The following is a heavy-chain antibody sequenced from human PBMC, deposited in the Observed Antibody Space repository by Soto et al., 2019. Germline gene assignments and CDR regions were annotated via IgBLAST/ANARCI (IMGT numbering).Heavy chain of an antibody. Sequence: GGSLRLGGPASGFNVSNYWMDCVRQAPGKRLEWVPNIKQGGSEKYFVDSVKGRFSISRDNAKNSLYLQMNSLRAEDTAVYYCARDLGRTAAGYYYYYAMDVWGQGTTVTVSS. CDR2: IKQGGSEK. J-gene: IGHJ6*01. V-gene: IGHV3-7*01. D-gene: IGHD2-2*01. CDR3: ARDLGRTAAGYYYYYAMDV. CDR1: GFNVSNYW.